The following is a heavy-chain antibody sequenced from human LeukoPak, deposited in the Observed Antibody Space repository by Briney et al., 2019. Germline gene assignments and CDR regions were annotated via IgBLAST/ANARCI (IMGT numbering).Heavy chain of an antibody. D-gene: IGHD3-10*01. CDR3: ARAAYGSGSYSDY. Sequence: PAGSLRLSCAGSGFTFGDFWMTWVRQTPGKGLEWVANIKEDGTEKNLVDSVKGRFTISRDNSKNTLYLQMGSLRAEDMAVYYCARAAYGSGSYSDYWGQGTLVTVSS. CDR2: IKEDGTEK. V-gene: IGHV3-7*01. CDR1: GFTFGDFW. J-gene: IGHJ4*02.